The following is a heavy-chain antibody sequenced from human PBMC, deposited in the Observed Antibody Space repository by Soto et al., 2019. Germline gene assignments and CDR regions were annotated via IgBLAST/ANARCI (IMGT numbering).Heavy chain of an antibody. D-gene: IGHD2-15*01. CDR1: GYTFTMYD. CDR3: ARGPWYLYGMDV. V-gene: IGHV1-8*01. J-gene: IGHJ6*02. Sequence: ASVKVSCKASGYTFTMYDINCVRQATLQGLEWMGWMNPNSGNTGYAQKFQGRVTMTRNTSISTAYMELSSLRSEDTAVYYCARGPWYLYGMDVWGQGTTVTVSS. CDR2: MNPNSGNT.